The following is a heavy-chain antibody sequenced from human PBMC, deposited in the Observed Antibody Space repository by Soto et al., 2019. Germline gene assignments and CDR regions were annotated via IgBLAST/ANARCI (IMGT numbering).Heavy chain of an antibody. CDR1: VFSVNSNY. Sequence: GGSLRLSCATSVFSVNSNYMSWVRQAPGKGLEWVSVIFSDGSTHYRDSVKGRFAISRDNSKNTLYLQMNSLRVEDTAVYYCARTIVEPTQGWLDPWGQGTLVTV. CDR2: IFSDGST. D-gene: IGHD1-26*01. CDR3: ARTIVEPTQGWLDP. V-gene: IGHV3-66*01. J-gene: IGHJ5*01.